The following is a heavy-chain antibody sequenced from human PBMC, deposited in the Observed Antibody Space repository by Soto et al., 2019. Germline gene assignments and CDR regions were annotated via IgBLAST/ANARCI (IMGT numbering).Heavy chain of an antibody. D-gene: IGHD3-10*01. V-gene: IGHV3-23*01. CDR3: ANEMTMVRGVIQNWFDP. CDR2: ISGSGGST. Sequence: PGGSLRLSCAASGFTFSSYAMSWVRQAPGKGLEWVSAISGSGGSTYYADSVKGRFTISRDNSKNTLYLQMNSLRAEDTAVYYCANEMTMVRGVIQNWFDPWGQGTRVTVAS. CDR1: GFTFSSYA. J-gene: IGHJ5*02.